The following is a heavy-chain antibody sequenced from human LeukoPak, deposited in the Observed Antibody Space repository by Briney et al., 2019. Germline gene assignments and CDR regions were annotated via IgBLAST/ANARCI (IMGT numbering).Heavy chain of an antibody. CDR2: IYPGDSDT. V-gene: IGHV5-51*01. Sequence: GESLKISCKGSGYSFTSYWIGWVRQMPGKGLEWMGIIYPGDSDTRYSPSFQGQVTISADKSISTAYLQWSSLKASDTAMYYCARTRGNYYDSSVDIDYWGQGTLVTVSS. D-gene: IGHD3-22*01. CDR3: ARTRGNYYDSSVDIDY. CDR1: GYSFTSYW. J-gene: IGHJ4*02.